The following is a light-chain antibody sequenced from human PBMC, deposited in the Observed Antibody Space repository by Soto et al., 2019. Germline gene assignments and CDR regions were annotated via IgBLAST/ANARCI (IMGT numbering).Light chain of an antibody. CDR3: DSYTSISTYV. J-gene: IGLJ1*01. CDR2: EVS. Sequence: QSVLTQPASVSGAPGQSITISCTGTSSDVGGYKYVSWYQQHSGKAPKLMIYEVSNRPSGISNRFSGSKSGNTASLTISGLQAEDEADYYCDSYTSISTYVFGTGTKLTVL. V-gene: IGLV2-14*01. CDR1: SSDVGGYKY.